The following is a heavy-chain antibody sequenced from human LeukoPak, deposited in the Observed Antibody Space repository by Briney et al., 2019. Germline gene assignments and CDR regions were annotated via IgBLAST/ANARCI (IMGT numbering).Heavy chain of an antibody. D-gene: IGHD1-1*01. CDR1: GYSFTSYW. CDR2: IYPGASDT. V-gene: IGHV5-51*01. Sequence: GESLKISCKGSGYSFTSYWIGWVRQMPGKGLEWMGIIYPGASDTRYSPSFQDQVTISADKSISIAYLQWSSLKASDTAMYYCARGTVPVCFDYWGQGTLVTVSS. CDR3: ARGTVPVCFDY. J-gene: IGHJ4*02.